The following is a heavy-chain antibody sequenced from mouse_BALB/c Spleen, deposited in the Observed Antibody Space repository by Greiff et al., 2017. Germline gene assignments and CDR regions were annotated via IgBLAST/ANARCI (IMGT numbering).Heavy chain of an antibody. D-gene: IGHD1-2*01. CDR1: GYTFTSYV. J-gene: IGHJ3*01. CDR3: AREGYYGYVGFAY. CDR2: INPYNDGT. V-gene: IGHV1-14*01. Sequence: VQLQQSGPELVKPGASVKMSCKASGYTFTSYVMHWVKQKPGQGLEWIGYINPYNDGTKYNEKFKGKATLTSDKSSSTAYMELSSLTSEDSAVYYCAREGYYGYVGFAYWGQGTLVTVSA.